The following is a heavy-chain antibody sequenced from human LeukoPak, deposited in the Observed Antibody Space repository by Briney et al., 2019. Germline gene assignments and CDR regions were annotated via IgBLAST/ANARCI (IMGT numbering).Heavy chain of an antibody. CDR2: IYYSGST. CDR1: GGSISSYY. V-gene: IGHV4-59*01. CDR3: ARKEDDGSGSYWIYFAY. J-gene: IGHJ4*02. Sequence: PSETLSLTFTVSGGSISSYYWSWIRQPPGKGLEWIGYIYYSGSTNYNPSLKSRVTISVDTSKNQFSLKLSSATAADTAVYYCARKEDDGSGSYWIYFAYCAQGTLVTVSS. D-gene: IGHD3-10*01.